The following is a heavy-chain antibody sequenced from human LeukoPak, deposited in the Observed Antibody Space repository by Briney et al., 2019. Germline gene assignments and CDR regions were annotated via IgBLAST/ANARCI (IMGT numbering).Heavy chain of an antibody. CDR3: SKDIYDSSGDELVY. CDR1: GFTFYDYT. V-gene: IGHV3-9*01. CDR2: IRWYCGSI. J-gene: IGHJ4*02. Sequence: WRSLRLSCSASGFTFYDYTMHWGRPAPGQGLERVSSIRWYCGSIGYADPVKGRFTISRGNAKNYLYSQKNSPGAGDNAVDYFSKDIYDSSGDELVYWGQGTLITVSS. D-gene: IGHD3-22*01.